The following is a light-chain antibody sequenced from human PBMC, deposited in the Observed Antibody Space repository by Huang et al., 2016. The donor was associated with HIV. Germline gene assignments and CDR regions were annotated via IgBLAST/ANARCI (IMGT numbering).Light chain of an antibody. CDR2: DAY. V-gene: IGKV3-11*01. CDR1: QSISTY. CDR3: QQRSEWLT. J-gene: IGKJ4*01. Sequence: EIVLTHSPATLSLSPGERATLSCRASQSISTYLAWYQHRPGQSPRLLIYDAYKRAGGVPTRCSGRGSGTDFTLTISSLEPEDFAVYFCQQRSEWLTVGGGTRVDI.